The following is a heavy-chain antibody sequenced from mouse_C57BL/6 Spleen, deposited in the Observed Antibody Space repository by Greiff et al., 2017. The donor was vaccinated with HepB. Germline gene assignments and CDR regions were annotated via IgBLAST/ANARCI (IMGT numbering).Heavy chain of an antibody. J-gene: IGHJ2*01. Sequence: EVHLVESGGGLVKPGGSLKLSCAASGFTFSSYAMSWVRQTPEKRLEWVATISDGGSYTYYPDNVKGRFTISRDNAKNNLYLQMSHLKSEDTAMYYCARDQGDYDGFDYWGQGTTLTVSS. V-gene: IGHV5-4*01. CDR2: ISDGGSYT. CDR3: ARDQGDYDGFDY. CDR1: GFTFSSYA. D-gene: IGHD2-4*01.